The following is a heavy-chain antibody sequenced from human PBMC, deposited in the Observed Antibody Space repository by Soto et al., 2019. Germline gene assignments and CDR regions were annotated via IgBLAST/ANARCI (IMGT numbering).Heavy chain of an antibody. CDR1: GFTFTSSA. V-gene: IGHV1-58*02. Sequence: ASVKVSCKASGFTFTSSAMQWVRQARGQRLEWIGWIVVGSGNTNYAQKFQERVTITRDMSTSTAYMELSSLRSEDTAVYYCAATRYYDFWSGPDAFDIWGQGTMVTVSS. J-gene: IGHJ3*02. D-gene: IGHD3-3*01. CDR2: IVVGSGNT. CDR3: AATRYYDFWSGPDAFDI.